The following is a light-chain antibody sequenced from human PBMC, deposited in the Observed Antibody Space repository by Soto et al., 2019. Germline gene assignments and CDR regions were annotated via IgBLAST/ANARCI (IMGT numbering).Light chain of an antibody. CDR2: AAS. V-gene: IGKV1-39*01. J-gene: IGKJ4*01. CDR1: QSISSY. Sequence: DIQMTQSPSSLSASVGDRVTITCRASQSISSYLNWYQQKPGKAPKLLIYAASSLQSGVPSRFSGGGSGTDFTLTISSLQPEDFATYYCQQSYSTPVFGGGTKVEIK. CDR3: QQSYSTPV.